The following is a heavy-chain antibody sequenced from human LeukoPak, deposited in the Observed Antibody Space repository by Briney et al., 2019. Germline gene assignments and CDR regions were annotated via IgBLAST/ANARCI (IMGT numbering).Heavy chain of an antibody. CDR3: ARDYDNGGYYDFWSGYPLDY. CDR2: ISSSSSYI. D-gene: IGHD3-3*01. Sequence: GGSLRLSCAASGFTFSSYAMSWVRQAPGKGLEWVSSISSSSSYIYYADSVKGRFTISRDNAKNSLYLQMNSLRAEDTAVYYCARDYDNGGYYDFWSGYPLDYWGQGTLVTVSS. CDR1: GFTFSSYA. J-gene: IGHJ4*02. V-gene: IGHV3-21*01.